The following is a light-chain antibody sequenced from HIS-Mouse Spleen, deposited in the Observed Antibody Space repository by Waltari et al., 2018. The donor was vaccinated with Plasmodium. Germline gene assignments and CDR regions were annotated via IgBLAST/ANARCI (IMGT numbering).Light chain of an antibody. CDR2: EVS. Sequence: QSALTQPASVSGSPGQSITISCTGTSSDVGGYNYVSWDQQHPGKAPKLMIYEVSNRPSGGSNRFSGSKSGNTASLTISGLQAEDEADYYCSSYTSSSTRVFGGGTKLTVL. CDR3: SSYTSSSTRV. CDR1: SSDVGGYNY. J-gene: IGLJ2*01. V-gene: IGLV2-14*01.